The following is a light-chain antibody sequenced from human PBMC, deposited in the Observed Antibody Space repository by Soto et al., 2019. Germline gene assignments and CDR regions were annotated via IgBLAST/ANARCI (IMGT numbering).Light chain of an antibody. CDR2: GGS. V-gene: IGKV3-15*01. Sequence: EIVTTQSPDILSVPPGDRATLSCRASESIRSDLAWYQQKPGQAPRLLIFGGSIRAADIPARFSGSGSGTEFTLTIGTLQSEDFAIYYCQQYHDWPTITFGQGTRLETK. J-gene: IGKJ5*01. CDR3: QQYHDWPTIT. CDR1: ESIRSD.